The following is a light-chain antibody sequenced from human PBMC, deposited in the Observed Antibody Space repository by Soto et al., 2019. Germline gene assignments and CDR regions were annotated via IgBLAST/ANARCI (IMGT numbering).Light chain of an antibody. J-gene: IGKJ1*01. CDR2: CAS. V-gene: IGKV4-1*01. Sequence: DIVLTQSPDSLAVSLGERATINCKASQSVLSTSNNKHYLAWYQQRPGQPPKLLIYCASTRESGVPDRFSGSRSGTDFALTISGLQAEDVAVYYCQQYYRDPPWTFGQGTKVEIK. CDR1: QSVLSTSNNKHY. CDR3: QQYYRDPPWT.